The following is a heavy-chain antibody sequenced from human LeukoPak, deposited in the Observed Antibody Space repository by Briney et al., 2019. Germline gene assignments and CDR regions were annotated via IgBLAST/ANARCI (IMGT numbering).Heavy chain of an antibody. CDR2: IYYSGST. D-gene: IGHD3-10*01. J-gene: IGHJ5*02. V-gene: IGHV4-31*03. CDR3: ARDRADTMVRGEGLVYNWFDP. Sequence: SETLSLTCTVSYASITGHYWSWIRQHPGKGLEWIGYIYYSGSTYYNPSLKSRVTISVDTSKNQFSLKLSSVTAADTAVYYCARDRADTMVRGEGLVYNWFDPWGQGTLVTVSS. CDR1: YASITGHY.